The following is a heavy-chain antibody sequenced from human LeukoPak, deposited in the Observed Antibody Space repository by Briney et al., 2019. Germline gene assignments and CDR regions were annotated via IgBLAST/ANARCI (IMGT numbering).Heavy chain of an antibody. J-gene: IGHJ4*02. Sequence: AGESLKISCKGSGYSFTNFWIGWVRQMPGKGLELMGIIFPGDSDTRYSPSFRGQVTISADKSTSTAYLQWSSLKASDTAIYYCARARGYSGYDYGYWGQGTLVTVSS. CDR3: ARARGYSGYDYGY. D-gene: IGHD5-12*01. CDR1: GYSFTNFW. CDR2: IFPGDSDT. V-gene: IGHV5-51*01.